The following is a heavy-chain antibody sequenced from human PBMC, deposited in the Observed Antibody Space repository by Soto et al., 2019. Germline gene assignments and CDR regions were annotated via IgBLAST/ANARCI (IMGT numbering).Heavy chain of an antibody. Sequence: ASVKVSCKASGYTFTSYGISWVRQAPGQGLEWMGWISAYNGNTNYAQKLQGRVTMTTDTSTSTAYMELRSLRSDDTAVYYCARDPGRGVRGVIYYYYGMDVWGQGTTVTVS. V-gene: IGHV1-18*01. D-gene: IGHD3-10*01. J-gene: IGHJ6*02. CDR3: ARDPGRGVRGVIYYYYGMDV. CDR1: GYTFTSYG. CDR2: ISAYNGNT.